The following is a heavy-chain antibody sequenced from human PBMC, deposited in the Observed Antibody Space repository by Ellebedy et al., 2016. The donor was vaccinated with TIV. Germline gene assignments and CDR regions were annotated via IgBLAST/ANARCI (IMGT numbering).Heavy chain of an antibody. CDR3: ARWDYGADDAFDI. Sequence: MPSETLSLTCTVTGGSVSRGSQYWSWIRQPPGKGLEWIGYMYYSGSTNYNPSLKSRVTISEDTSKNQFSLKLSSVTAADTAVYYCARWDYGADDAFDIWGQGTMVTVSS. D-gene: IGHD4-17*01. CDR2: MYYSGST. V-gene: IGHV4-61*01. CDR1: GGSVSRGSQY. J-gene: IGHJ3*02.